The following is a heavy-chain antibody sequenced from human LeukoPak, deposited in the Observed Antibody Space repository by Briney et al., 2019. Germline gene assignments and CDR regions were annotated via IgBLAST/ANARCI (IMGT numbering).Heavy chain of an antibody. J-gene: IGHJ4*02. CDR1: GDSYRDYY. Sequence: SETLSLTCTVYGDSYRDYYWTWIRQPPGKGLEWLGEINHFGRTNYSPSLKSRLTMSVGASRNQFSLTLPSVTAADTAVYYCARGVERAALVPPYYFDFWGQGSLVTVSS. CDR2: INHFGRT. V-gene: IGHV4-34*01. CDR3: ARGVERAALVPPYYFDF. D-gene: IGHD5-18*01.